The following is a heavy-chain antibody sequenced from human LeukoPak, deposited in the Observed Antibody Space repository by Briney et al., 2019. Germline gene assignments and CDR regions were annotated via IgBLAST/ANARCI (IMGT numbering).Heavy chain of an antibody. D-gene: IGHD7-27*01. J-gene: IGHJ4*02. CDR3: VANWGTGFDY. CDR1: GFTFSSYA. V-gene: IGHV3-30*04. CDR2: ISYDGSNK. Sequence: GGSLRLSCAASGFTFSSYAMHWVRQAPGKGVEWVAVISYDGSNKYYADSVKGRFTISRDNSKNTLYLQMNSLRAEDTAVYYCVANWGTGFDYWGQGTLVTVSS.